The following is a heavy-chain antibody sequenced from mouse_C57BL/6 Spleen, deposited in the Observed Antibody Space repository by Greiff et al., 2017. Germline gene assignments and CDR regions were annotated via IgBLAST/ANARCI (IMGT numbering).Heavy chain of an antibody. CDR3: ARVPYYYGSSYDY. CDR2: ILPGSGST. J-gene: IGHJ2*01. V-gene: IGHV1-9*01. CDR1: GYTFTGYW. D-gene: IGHD1-1*01. Sequence: QVQLQQSGAELMKPGASVKLSCKATGYTFTGYWIEWVKQRPGHGLEWIGEILPGSGSTNYNEKFKGKATLTADKSSSTAYMQLSSLTSEDSAVYYCARVPYYYGSSYDYWGQGTTLTVSS.